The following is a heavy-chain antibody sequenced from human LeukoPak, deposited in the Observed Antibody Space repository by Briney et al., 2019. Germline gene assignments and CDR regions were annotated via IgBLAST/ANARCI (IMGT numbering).Heavy chain of an antibody. D-gene: IGHD3-3*01. CDR3: ALRGSSYYDFWSGYNWFDP. Sequence: ASVKVSCKAFGGSFSSEAISWVRQAPGQGLEWMGGIIPIFGTANYAQKFQGRVTITTDESTSTAYMELSSLRSEDTAVYYCALRGSSYYDFWSGYNWFDPWGQGTLVTVSS. CDR2: IIPIFGTA. V-gene: IGHV1-69*05. J-gene: IGHJ5*02. CDR1: GGSFSSEA.